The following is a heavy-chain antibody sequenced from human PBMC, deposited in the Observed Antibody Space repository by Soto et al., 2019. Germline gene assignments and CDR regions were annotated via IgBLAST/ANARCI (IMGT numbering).Heavy chain of an antibody. Sequence: QLQLQESGPGLVKPSETLSLTCTVAGDSISISSFYWGWIRQPPGKGLGWIGTIYYTGITYYNTSLTSRVTISVETTKNQISLKLSSVTAADPAVYYCARQYSSSWGDWFDPWGQGTLVTVSS. V-gene: IGHV4-39*01. CDR3: ARQYSSSWGDWFDP. J-gene: IGHJ5*02. D-gene: IGHD6-6*01. CDR1: GDSISISSFY. CDR2: IYYTGIT.